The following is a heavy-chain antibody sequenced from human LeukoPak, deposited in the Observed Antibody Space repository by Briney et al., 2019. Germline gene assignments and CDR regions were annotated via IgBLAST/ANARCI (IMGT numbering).Heavy chain of an antibody. J-gene: IGHJ5*02. CDR1: GFTYTNYA. V-gene: IGHV3-23*01. CDR2: ISGSGRST. CDR3: ARDLALTPNNWFDP. Sequence: PGRSLRLSCAASGFTYTNYAMNWVRQAPEKGLEWVSVISGSGRSTYYADSVKGRFTISRDNAKNSLYLQMNSLRAKDTAVYYCARDLALTPNNWFDPWGQGTLVTVSS.